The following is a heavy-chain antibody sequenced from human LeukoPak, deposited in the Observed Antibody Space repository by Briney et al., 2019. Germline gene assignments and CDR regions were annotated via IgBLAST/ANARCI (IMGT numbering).Heavy chain of an antibody. D-gene: IGHD2/OR15-2a*01. Sequence: GGSLRLSCAASGFTFSSYWMHWVRLGPGKGLVWVSRINSDGSSTSYADSVKGRFTISRDSAKNTLYLQMNSLRAEDTAVYYCARGPDSMTSFDFWGQGTLVTVSS. J-gene: IGHJ4*02. CDR3: ARGPDSMTSFDF. CDR2: INSDGSST. CDR1: GFTFSSYW. V-gene: IGHV3-74*01.